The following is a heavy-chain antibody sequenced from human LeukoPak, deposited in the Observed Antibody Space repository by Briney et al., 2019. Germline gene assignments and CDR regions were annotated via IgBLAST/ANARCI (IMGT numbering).Heavy chain of an antibody. D-gene: IGHD5-18*01. CDR2: INHSGST. Sequence: SETLSLTCAVYGGSFSGYYWSWIRQPPGKGLEWIGEINHSGSTNYNPSLKSRVTISVDTSKNQFSLKLSSVTAADTAVYYCARRGANGAMVYYYYMDVWGKGTTVTVSS. CDR1: GGSFSGYY. V-gene: IGHV4-34*01. J-gene: IGHJ6*03. CDR3: ARRGANGAMVYYYYMDV.